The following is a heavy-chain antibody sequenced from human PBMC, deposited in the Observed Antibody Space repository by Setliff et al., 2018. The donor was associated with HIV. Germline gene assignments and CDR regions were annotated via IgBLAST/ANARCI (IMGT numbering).Heavy chain of an antibody. Sequence: SETLSLTCTVSGGSVSSNYWSWIRQPPGKGLEWIGYISYRGTTDYNPSLKSRVTILVDTSKKQFSLNLTSVTAADTAVYYCARVPIVVITNWYFDLWGRGALVTVSS. CDR3: ARVPIVVITNWYFDL. V-gene: IGHV4-59*02. CDR2: ISYRGTT. CDR1: GGSVSSNY. D-gene: IGHD3-22*01. J-gene: IGHJ2*01.